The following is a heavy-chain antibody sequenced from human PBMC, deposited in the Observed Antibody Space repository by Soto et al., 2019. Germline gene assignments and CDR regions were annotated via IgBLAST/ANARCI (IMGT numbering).Heavy chain of an antibody. CDR3: TRDIGGKGAY. CDR1: GFTFSSYW. CDR2: IDEYGNTI. D-gene: IGHD3-10*01. J-gene: IGHJ4*02. V-gene: IGHV3-74*01. Sequence: GSLRLSCATSGFTFSSYWMHWVRQVPGKGLLWVSRIDEYGNTINYADSVRGRFTISRDNARNALYLEMNSLRAEDTALYYCTRDIGGKGAYWGPGTLVTVSS.